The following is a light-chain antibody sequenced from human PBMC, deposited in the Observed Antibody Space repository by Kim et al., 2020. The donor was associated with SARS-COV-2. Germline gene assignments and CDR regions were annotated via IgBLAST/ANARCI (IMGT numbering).Light chain of an antibody. CDR2: YAS. CDR1: QSVSTY. Sequence: SSSVRDRVTMPGRASQSVSTYLNWFQQRPGKAPKLAIYYASTLQTGASDRFSGTGSGTEFSLTMSSLQPEDFATYFCQQSYSMPWTFGLGTKLEI. V-gene: IGKV1-39*01. J-gene: IGKJ2*02. CDR3: QQSYSMPWT.